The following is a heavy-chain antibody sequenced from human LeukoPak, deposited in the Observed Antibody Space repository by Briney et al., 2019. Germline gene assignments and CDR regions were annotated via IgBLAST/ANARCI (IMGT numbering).Heavy chain of an antibody. CDR3: ATYRQVLLPFES. Sequence: GGTLRLSCAASGFTFSSYAMSWVRQAPGKGLEWVSAISGSGGSTYYADSVKGRFTISRDNSKNTLYLQMNSLRAKDTAIYYCATYRQVLLPFESWGQGTLVTVSS. V-gene: IGHV3-23*01. CDR1: GFTFSSYA. D-gene: IGHD2-8*02. J-gene: IGHJ4*02. CDR2: ISGSGGST.